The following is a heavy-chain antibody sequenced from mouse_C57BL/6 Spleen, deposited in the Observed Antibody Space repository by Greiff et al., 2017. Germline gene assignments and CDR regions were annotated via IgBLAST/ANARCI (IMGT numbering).Heavy chain of an antibody. CDR1: GYTFTDYE. CDR2: IDPETGGT. CDR3: TRSAITTVVATGDY. Sequence: QVQLQQSGAELVRPGASVTLSCKASGYTFTDYEMHWVKQTPVHGLEWIGAIDPETGGTAYNQKFKGKSILTADKSSSTAYMELRSLTSEASAVYYWTRSAITTVVATGDYWGQGTTLTVSS. D-gene: IGHD1-1*01. J-gene: IGHJ2*01. V-gene: IGHV1-15*01.